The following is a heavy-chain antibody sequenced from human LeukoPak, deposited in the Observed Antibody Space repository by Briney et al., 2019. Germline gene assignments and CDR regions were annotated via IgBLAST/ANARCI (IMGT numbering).Heavy chain of an antibody. CDR1: GGSIDITNY. Sequence: SETLSLTCGVSGGSIDITNYWSWVRQAPGTGLEWIGEISHSGTTNYNPSLRSRVTMFLDRANNQFSLSLTSMTAADSAVYYCTRENRPFCPFAYWGQGVLVTVSS. CDR3: TRENRPFCPFAY. CDR2: ISHSGTT. J-gene: IGHJ4*02. D-gene: IGHD2/OR15-2a*01. V-gene: IGHV4-4*02.